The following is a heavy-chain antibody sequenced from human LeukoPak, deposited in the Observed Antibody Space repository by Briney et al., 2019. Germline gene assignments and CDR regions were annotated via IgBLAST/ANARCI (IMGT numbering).Heavy chain of an antibody. CDR1: GFTFSSYA. CDR2: ISWNSGSI. J-gene: IGHJ3*02. V-gene: IGHV3-9*01. Sequence: GGSLRLSCAASGFTFSSYAMHWVRQAPGKGLEWVSGISWNSGSIGYADSVKGRFTISRDNAKNSLYLQMNSLRAEDTALYYCAKIGPGDAFDIWGQGTMVTVSS. CDR3: AKIGPGDAFDI.